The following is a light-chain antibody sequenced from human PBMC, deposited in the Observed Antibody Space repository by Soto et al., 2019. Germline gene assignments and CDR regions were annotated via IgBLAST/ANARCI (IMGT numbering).Light chain of an antibody. CDR1: QSVTSY. J-gene: IGKJ1*01. CDR2: GAS. V-gene: IGKV3-15*01. Sequence: EIVMTQSPATLSVSPGEKATLSCRASQSVTSYLAWYQQTPGQAPRLLIQGASARATDVPASFSGSGSGTEFTLTISSLQSEDFAVYYCQQYSNWPWTFGQGTKVEI. CDR3: QQYSNWPWT.